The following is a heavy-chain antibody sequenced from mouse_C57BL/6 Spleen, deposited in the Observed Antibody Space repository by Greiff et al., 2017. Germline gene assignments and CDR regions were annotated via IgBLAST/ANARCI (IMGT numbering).Heavy chain of an antibody. Sequence: QVQLQQPGAELVMPGASVKLSCKASGYTFTSYWMHWVKQRPGQGLEWIGEIDPSDSYTNYNQKFKGKSTLTVDKSSSTAYMQLSSLTSEDSAVYYCARKGGGYLVYFDYWGQGTTLTVSS. J-gene: IGHJ2*01. D-gene: IGHD2-2*01. V-gene: IGHV1-69*01. CDR2: IDPSDSYT. CDR3: ARKGGGYLVYFDY. CDR1: GYTFTSYW.